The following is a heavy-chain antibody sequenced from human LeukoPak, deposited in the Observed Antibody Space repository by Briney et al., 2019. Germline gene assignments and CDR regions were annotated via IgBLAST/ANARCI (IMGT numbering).Heavy chain of an antibody. V-gene: IGHV4-39*07. J-gene: IGHJ5*02. Sequence: PPETLSLTCTVSGDSISGSNYHWGWIRQPPGKGLEWLGTVHHTGRAFYNPSLRGRTTVSVDTSKNEFSLKLTSVTAADTAVYYCAREPDAWGQGILVIVSS. CDR2: VHHTGRA. CDR3: AREPDA. CDR1: GDSISGSNYH.